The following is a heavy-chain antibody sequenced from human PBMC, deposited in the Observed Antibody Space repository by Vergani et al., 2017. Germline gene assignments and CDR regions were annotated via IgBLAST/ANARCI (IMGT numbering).Heavy chain of an antibody. V-gene: IGHV3-23*01. J-gene: IGHJ4*02. Sequence: CAASGFTFSSYAMSWVRQAPGKGLELVSAISGSGGSTYYADSVKGRFTISRDNSKNTLYLQMNSLRAEDTDVYYCAKDWGSTQRPGRYYFDYWGQGTLVTVSS. CDR2: ISGSGGST. D-gene: IGHD3-16*01. CDR1: GFTFSSYA. CDR3: AKDWGSTQRPGRYYFDY.